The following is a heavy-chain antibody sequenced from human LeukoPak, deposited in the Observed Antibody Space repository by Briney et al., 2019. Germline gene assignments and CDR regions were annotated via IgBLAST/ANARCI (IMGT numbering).Heavy chain of an antibody. V-gene: IGHV3-7*01. Sequence: GGSLRLSCAASGFTFSSYWMSWVRQAPGKGLEWGANIKQDGSEKYYVDSVKGRFTISRDNAKNSLYLQMNSLRAEDTAVYYCARDPVADTKGYWGQGTLVTVSS. CDR2: IKQDGSEK. J-gene: IGHJ4*02. CDR1: GFTFSSYW. CDR3: ARDPVADTKGY. D-gene: IGHD5-18*01.